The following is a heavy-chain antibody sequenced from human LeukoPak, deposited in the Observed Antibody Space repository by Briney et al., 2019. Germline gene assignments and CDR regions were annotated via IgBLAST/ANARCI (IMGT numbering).Heavy chain of an antibody. J-gene: IGHJ4*02. Sequence: SVKVSCKASGGTFSSYAISWVRQAPGQGLEWMGGIIPIFGTANYAQKLQGRVTMTTDTSTSTAYMELRSLRSDDTAVYYCARANYGGNSGFDYWGQGTLVTVSS. V-gene: IGHV1-69*05. CDR2: IIPIFGTA. CDR1: GGTFSSYA. CDR3: ARANYGGNSGFDY. D-gene: IGHD4-23*01.